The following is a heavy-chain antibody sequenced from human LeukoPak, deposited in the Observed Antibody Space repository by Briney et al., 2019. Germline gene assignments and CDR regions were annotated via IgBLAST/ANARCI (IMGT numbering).Heavy chain of an antibody. CDR1: GFTFSNSG. CDR3: AKDYKNWNGVSWFDP. V-gene: IGHV3-30*18. CDR2: ISSDGSSK. D-gene: IGHD3-3*01. Sequence: GGSLRLSCAAAGFTFSNSGMHWARQTPGKGLEWVAVISSDGSSKYYADSVKGRFTISRDNSKNTLYLQMNSLRVEDTAVYYCAKDYKNWNGVSWFDPWGQGTLVTVSS. J-gene: IGHJ5*02.